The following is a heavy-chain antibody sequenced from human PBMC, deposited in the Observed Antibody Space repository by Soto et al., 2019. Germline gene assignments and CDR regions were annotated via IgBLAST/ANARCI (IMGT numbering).Heavy chain of an antibody. Sequence: GGSLRLSCAASGFTFSSYSMNCVRQAPGKGLEWVSSISSSSSYIYYADSVKGRFTISRDNAKNSLYLQMNSLRAEDTAVYYCAREPAAYSYFDYWGQGTLVTVSS. D-gene: IGHD2-2*01. J-gene: IGHJ4*02. CDR1: GFTFSSYS. CDR2: ISSSSSYI. V-gene: IGHV3-21*01. CDR3: AREPAAYSYFDY.